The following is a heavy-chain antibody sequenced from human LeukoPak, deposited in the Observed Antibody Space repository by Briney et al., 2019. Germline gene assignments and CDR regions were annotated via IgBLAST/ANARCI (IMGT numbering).Heavy chain of an antibody. D-gene: IGHD2-2*01. CDR2: INHSGST. CDR1: GGSFSGYY. J-gene: IGHJ5*02. V-gene: IGHV4-34*01. CDR3: AGSERSIVVVPAATTNWFDP. Sequence: SETLSLTCAVYGGSFSGYYWSWIRQPPGKGLEWIGEINHSGSTNYNPSLKSRVTISVDTSKNQFSLKLSSVTAADTAVYYCAGSERSIVVVPAATTNWFDPWGQGTLVTVSS.